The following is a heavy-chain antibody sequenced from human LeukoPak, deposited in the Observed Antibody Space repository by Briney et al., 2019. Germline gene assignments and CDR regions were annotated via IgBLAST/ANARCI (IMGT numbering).Heavy chain of an antibody. CDR3: ARDGDYGGGYYYYYGMDV. D-gene: IGHD4-17*01. J-gene: IGHJ6*04. V-gene: IGHV3-30*04. Sequence: GRSLRLSCAASGFTFSSYAMHWVRQAPGKGLEWVAVISYDGSNKYYADSVKGRFTISRDNSKNTLYLQMNSLRAEDTAVYYCARDGDYGGGYYYYYGMDVWGKGTTVTVSS. CDR1: GFTFSSYA. CDR2: ISYDGSNK.